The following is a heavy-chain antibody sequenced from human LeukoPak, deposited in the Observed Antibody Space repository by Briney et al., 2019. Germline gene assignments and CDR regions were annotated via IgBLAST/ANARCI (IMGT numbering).Heavy chain of an antibody. Sequence: SETLSLTCTVSGGSISSGGYYWSWIRQLPGKGLECIGFICYSGSTFYNPSLKSRVTISIDTSKNQFSLKLSSVTAADTAVYYCASLYYFDSSGYYYGKADIWGQGTMVTVSS. CDR1: GGSISSGGYY. CDR2: ICYSGST. D-gene: IGHD3-22*01. J-gene: IGHJ3*02. CDR3: ASLYYFDSSGYYYGKADI. V-gene: IGHV4-31*03.